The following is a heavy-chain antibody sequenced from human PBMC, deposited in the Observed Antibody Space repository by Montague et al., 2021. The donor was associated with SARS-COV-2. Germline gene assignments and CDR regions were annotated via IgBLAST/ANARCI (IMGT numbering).Heavy chain of an antibody. D-gene: IGHD4-17*01. V-gene: IGHV4-39*01. CDR2: IYNSGTT. J-gene: IGHJ5*02. CDR3: ARHRNYGDHSLDNWFHP. CDR1: GDSTSCPNCY. Sequence: SETLSLTCTVSGDSTSCPNCYWGWTRQPPGKGLDLIGTIYNSGTTYYNPPLKSRLTISIDTSKNQFSLKLSSVTAADTAVYYCARHRNYGDHSLDNWFHPWGQGTLVTGSS.